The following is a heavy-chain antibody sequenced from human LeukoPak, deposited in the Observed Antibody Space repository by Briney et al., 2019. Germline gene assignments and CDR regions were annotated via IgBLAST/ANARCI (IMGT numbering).Heavy chain of an antibody. V-gene: IGHV4-39*01. CDR1: RASFNGSDYC. CDR2: IYYRGNT. D-gene: IGHD3-22*01. J-gene: IGHJ3*02. Sequence: SETLSLTCSVSRASFNGSDYCWGWVRQPPGKGLEWIGTIYYRGNTYYNPSLTSRVTISADTSKMQFSLKLTSATAADTAVYYYAGSSGYLGDDVFDSWGRGTLVTVSS. CDR3: AGSSGYLGDDVFDS.